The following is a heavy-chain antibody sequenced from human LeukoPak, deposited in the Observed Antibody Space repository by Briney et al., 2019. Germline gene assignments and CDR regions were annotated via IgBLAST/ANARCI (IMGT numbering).Heavy chain of an antibody. CDR3: ARGGFPERYHQTYYYYYGMDV. Sequence: PGGSLTLSCAASGFTFSSYSMRWVRQAPGKGLEYVSAISSNGGSTYYANSVKGRFTISRDNSKNTLYLQMGSLRAEDMAVYYCARGGFPERYHQTYYYYYGMDVWGQGTTVTVSS. J-gene: IGHJ6*02. V-gene: IGHV3-64*01. D-gene: IGHD1-14*01. CDR1: GFTFSSYS. CDR2: ISSNGGST.